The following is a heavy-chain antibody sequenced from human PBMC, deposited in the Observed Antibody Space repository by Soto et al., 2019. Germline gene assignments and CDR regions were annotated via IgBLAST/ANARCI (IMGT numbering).Heavy chain of an antibody. Sequence: PSETLSLTCPVSGYSISSGYYWGWIRQPPGKGLEWIGSIYHSGSTYYNPSLKSRVTISVDTSKNQFSLKLSSVTAADTAVYYCARVGLRFLEWQFDYWGQGTLVTVSS. CDR2: IYHSGST. J-gene: IGHJ4*02. V-gene: IGHV4-38-2*02. D-gene: IGHD3-3*01. CDR3: ARVGLRFLEWQFDY. CDR1: GYSISSGYY.